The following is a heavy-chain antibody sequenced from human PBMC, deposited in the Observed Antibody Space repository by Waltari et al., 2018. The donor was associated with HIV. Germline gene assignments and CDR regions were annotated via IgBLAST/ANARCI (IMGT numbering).Heavy chain of an antibody. CDR1: EFTVTNHH. Sequence: EVQLVESGGGLVQPGGSLRLSCAPSEFTVTNHHMLWFRQAPGKGLEWVSIIYRGGSTYYADSVKDRFTISRDNVKNTLSLQMNSLRDEDTAVYYCARVEVITYSYDDWGQGTLVTVSS. J-gene: IGHJ4*02. V-gene: IGHV3-66*01. CDR2: IYRGGST. CDR3: ARVEVITYSYDD.